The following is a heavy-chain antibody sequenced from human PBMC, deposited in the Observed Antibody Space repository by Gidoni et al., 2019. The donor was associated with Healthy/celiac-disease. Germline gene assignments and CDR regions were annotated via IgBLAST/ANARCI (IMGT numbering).Heavy chain of an antibody. Sequence: EVQLLESGGGLVQPGGSLRLSCAASGFTFSSYAVSWVRQAPGKGLEWVSAISGSGGSTYYADSVKGRFTISRDNSKNTLYLQMNSLRAEDTAVYYCAKAYHLGQWLVPSDWGLDYWGQGTLVTVSS. CDR2: ISGSGGST. CDR3: AKAYHLGQWLVPSDWGLDY. CDR1: GFTFSSYA. D-gene: IGHD6-19*01. V-gene: IGHV3-23*01. J-gene: IGHJ4*02.